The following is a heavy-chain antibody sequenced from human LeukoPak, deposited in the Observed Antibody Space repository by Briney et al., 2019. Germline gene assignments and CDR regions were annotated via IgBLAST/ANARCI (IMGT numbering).Heavy chain of an antibody. Sequence: SQTLSLTCAISGDSVSSNGVAWNWIRQSPSRGLEWLGRTHYASKWYIDYAVSVKSRIIINPDTSKSQFSLHLNSVTPEDSAVYYCVRGQFSTFDVWAQGTLVTVS. CDR1: GDSVSSNGVA. J-gene: IGHJ3*01. V-gene: IGHV6-1*01. CDR2: THYASKWYI. D-gene: IGHD2-2*01. CDR3: VRGQFSTFDV.